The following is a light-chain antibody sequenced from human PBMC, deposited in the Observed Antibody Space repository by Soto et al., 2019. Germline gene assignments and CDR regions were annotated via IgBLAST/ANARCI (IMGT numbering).Light chain of an antibody. V-gene: IGKV1-39*01. CDR1: QSISSY. Sequence: DIQMTQSPSSLSASVGDRVIITCRASQSISSYLNWYQQKPGKAPKLLIYAASSLQSGVPSRFSGSGSGTDFTLTVSSLQPEDFATYYCHQSYDIPTFGQGTRLEIK. CDR2: AAS. CDR3: HQSYDIPT. J-gene: IGKJ5*01.